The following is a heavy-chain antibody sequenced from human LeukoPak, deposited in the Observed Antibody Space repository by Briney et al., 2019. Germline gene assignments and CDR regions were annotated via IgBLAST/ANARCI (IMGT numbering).Heavy chain of an antibody. J-gene: IGHJ4*02. D-gene: IGHD5-12*01. CDR3: ARELVATGCDY. Sequence: GGSLRLSCAASGFTFNTFVMHWVRQAPGKGLEWVAVIWYDGSNKYYADSVKGRFTISRDNSKNTLYLQMNSLRAEDTAVYYCARELVATGCDYWGQGTLVTVSS. CDR2: IWYDGSNK. V-gene: IGHV3-33*08. CDR1: GFTFNTFV.